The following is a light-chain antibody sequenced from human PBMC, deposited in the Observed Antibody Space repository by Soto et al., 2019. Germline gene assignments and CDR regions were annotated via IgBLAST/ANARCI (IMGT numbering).Light chain of an antibody. Sequence: QSAPTQPRSVSGSPGQSVTISCTGSYSDVGGYNHVAWYQQHPGKAPKLMIYDVSNRPSGVSNRFSGSKSGNTASLTISGLQAEDEADYYCSSYTSSSTLVFGGGTKVTVL. CDR1: YSDVGGYNH. CDR3: SSYTSSSTLV. V-gene: IGLV2-14*01. J-gene: IGLJ3*02. CDR2: DVS.